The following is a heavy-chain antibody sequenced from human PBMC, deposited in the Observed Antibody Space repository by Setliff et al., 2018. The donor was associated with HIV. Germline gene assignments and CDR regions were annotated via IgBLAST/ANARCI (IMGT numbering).Heavy chain of an antibody. J-gene: IGHJ4*02. CDR1: GFTLREVS. V-gene: IGHV1-24*01. CDR3: ATAKEHWLSEGGFDY. CDR2: FDPEDGET. Sequence: ASVKVSCKVSGFTLREVSMHWVRQAPGKGLEWMGYFDPEDGETVYAQKFQGRVTMTEDTSTDTAYMELSSLTSDDTAVYYFATAKEHWLSEGGFDYWGQGTLVTVSS. D-gene: IGHD6-19*01.